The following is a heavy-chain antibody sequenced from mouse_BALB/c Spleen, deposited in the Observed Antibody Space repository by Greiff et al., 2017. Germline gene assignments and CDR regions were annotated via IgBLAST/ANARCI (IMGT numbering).Heavy chain of an antibody. CDR3: ASYDGYWAWFAY. Sequence: EVKLMESGAELVKPGASVKLSCTASGFNIKDTYMHWVKQRPEQGLEWIGRIDPANGNTKYDPKFQGKATITADTSSNTAYLQLSSLTSEDTAVYYCASYDGYWAWFAYWGQGTLVTVSA. CDR2: IDPANGNT. CDR1: GFNIKDTY. V-gene: IGHV14-3*02. J-gene: IGHJ3*01. D-gene: IGHD2-3*01.